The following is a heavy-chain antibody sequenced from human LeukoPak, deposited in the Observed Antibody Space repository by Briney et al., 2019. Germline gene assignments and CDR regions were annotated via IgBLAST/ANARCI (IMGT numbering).Heavy chain of an antibody. V-gene: IGHV4-34*01. CDR1: GGSFSGYY. D-gene: IGHD1-1*01. CDR3: ARQPTTGYYPRAHDY. Sequence: PSETLSLTCAVYGGSFSGYYWSWIRQPPGKGLEWIGEINHSGSTNYNPSLKSRVTISVDTSKNQFSLKLSSVTAADTAVYYCARQPTTGYYPRAHDYWGQGTLVTVSS. CDR2: INHSGST. J-gene: IGHJ4*02.